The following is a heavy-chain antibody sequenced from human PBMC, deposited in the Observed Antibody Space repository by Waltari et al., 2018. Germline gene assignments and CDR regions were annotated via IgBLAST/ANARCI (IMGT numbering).Heavy chain of an antibody. Sequence: QVQLQESGPGLVKPSETLSLTCTVPGYSISSGYYWGWIRQPPGKGLEWIGGIYHSGSPSYHPSPTSRVTISVDTSKNQFPLKLSSVTAADTAVYYCARGGGAVIAFYWGQGTLVTVSS. J-gene: IGHJ4*02. CDR2: IYHSGSP. V-gene: IGHV4-38-2*02. CDR1: GYSISSGYY. D-gene: IGHD2-21*01. CDR3: ARGGGAVIAFY.